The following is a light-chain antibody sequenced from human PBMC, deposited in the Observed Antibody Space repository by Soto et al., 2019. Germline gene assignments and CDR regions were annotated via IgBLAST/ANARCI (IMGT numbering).Light chain of an antibody. CDR1: SRAIGGYDF. V-gene: IGLV2-8*01. Sequence: ILPSSPSWTPGQAVTFYCTGTSRAIGGYDFVSWCQVLPGVAPQLIIYNVNGRPSGVPRRFSGSESGNTASLTVSGLQAVDEADDYSSSCSRINFSLFGSRTNVIVL. CDR3: SSCSRINFSL. J-gene: IGLJ1*01. CDR2: NVN.